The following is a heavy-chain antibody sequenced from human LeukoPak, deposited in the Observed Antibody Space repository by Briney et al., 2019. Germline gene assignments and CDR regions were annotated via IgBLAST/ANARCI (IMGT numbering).Heavy chain of an antibody. CDR2: IYPEDSDA. CDR3: ARRGSSSSDFDS. CDR1: GHNFNTFW. Sequence: GESLKISCQGSGHNFNTFWIGWVRQMPGKGLEWMGIIYPEDSDARYSPSFQGHVTISADKSISTAYLQWSTLKASDTATYYCARRGSSSSDFDSWGRGTQVIVSS. V-gene: IGHV5-51*01. D-gene: IGHD3-10*01. J-gene: IGHJ4*01.